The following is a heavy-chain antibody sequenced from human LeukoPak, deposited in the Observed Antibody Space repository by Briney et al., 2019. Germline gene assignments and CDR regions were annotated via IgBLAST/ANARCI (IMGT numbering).Heavy chain of an antibody. V-gene: IGHV1-18*04. CDR1: GYTFTGYY. D-gene: IGHD2-21*01. CDR3: ARIAYCGGDCYTTYFDY. J-gene: IGHJ4*02. CDR2: ISAYNGNT. Sequence: ASVKVSCKASGYTFTGYYMHWVRRAPGQGLEWMGWISAYNGNTNSAQKLQGRVTMTTDTSTSTAYMELRNLRSDDTAVYYCARIAYCGGDCYTTYFDYWGQGTLVTVSS.